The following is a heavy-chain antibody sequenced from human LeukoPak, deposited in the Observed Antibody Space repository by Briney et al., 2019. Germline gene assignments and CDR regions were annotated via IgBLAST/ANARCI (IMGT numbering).Heavy chain of an antibody. CDR2: INPNSGGT. V-gene: IGHV1-2*02. D-gene: IGHD2-15*01. Sequence: ASVKVSCKASGYTFTGYYMHWVRQAPGQGLEWMGWINPNSGGTNYAQKFQGRVTMTRDTSISTAYMELSRLRSDDTAVYYCARLSGYCSGGSCYSPWGQGTLVTVSS. CDR1: GYTFTGYY. J-gene: IGHJ5*02. CDR3: ARLSGYCSGGSCYSP.